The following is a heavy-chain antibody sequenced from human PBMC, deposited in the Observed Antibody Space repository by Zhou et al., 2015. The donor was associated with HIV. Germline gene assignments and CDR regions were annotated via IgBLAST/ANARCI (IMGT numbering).Heavy chain of an antibody. D-gene: IGHD2-21*01. CDR2: ISPDSGGT. CDR3: ARVGNEFLTYSFDY. J-gene: IGHJ4*02. V-gene: IGHV1-2*06. CDR1: GYIFSSYA. Sequence: QVQLVQSVSELKKPGASVTVSCKASGYIFSSYAMNWVRQAPGQGLEWMGRISPDSGGTIYAQKFQGRVTMTRDTSISTAYMELTSLRSDDTAVYYCARVGNEFLTYSFDYWGQGTLVTVSS.